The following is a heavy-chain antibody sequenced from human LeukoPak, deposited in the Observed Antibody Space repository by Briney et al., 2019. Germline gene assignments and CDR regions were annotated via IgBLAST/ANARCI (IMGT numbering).Heavy chain of an antibody. V-gene: IGHV4-61*01. Sequence: SETLSLTCTVSGGSFSSRSYYWGWIRQPPGKGLEWIGYVYYSGNTDYNPSLKSRVTISVDTSKDQFSLRLTSVTAADTAVYYCARGWGYFDYWGQGTLVTVSS. J-gene: IGHJ4*02. CDR2: VYYSGNT. CDR3: ARGWGYFDY. CDR1: GGSFSSRSYY. D-gene: IGHD1-26*01.